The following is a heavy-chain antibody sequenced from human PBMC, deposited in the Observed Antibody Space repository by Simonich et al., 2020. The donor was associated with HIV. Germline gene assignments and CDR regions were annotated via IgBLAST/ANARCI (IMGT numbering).Heavy chain of an antibody. CDR1: GGSFSGYY. Sequence: QVQLQQWGAGLLKPSETLSLTCAVYGGSFSGYYWSWIRQPPGKGLECIGYIYYSGITNYNPSLKSRVTISVDTSKNQFSLKLSSVTAADTAVYYCARRSGYALDYWGQGTLVTVSS. CDR2: IYYSGIT. CDR3: ARRSGYALDY. J-gene: IGHJ4*02. V-gene: IGHV4-34*01. D-gene: IGHD5-12*01.